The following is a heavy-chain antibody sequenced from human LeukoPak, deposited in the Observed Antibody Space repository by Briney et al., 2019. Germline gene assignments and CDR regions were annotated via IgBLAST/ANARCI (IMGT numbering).Heavy chain of an antibody. J-gene: IGHJ4*02. CDR2: ISAYNGNT. V-gene: IGHV1-18*01. D-gene: IGHD2-15*01. CDR1: GYTFTSYG. Sequence: GASVKVSCKASGYTFTSYGISWVRQAPGQGLEWMGWISAYNGNTNYAQKLQGRVTMTTDTSTSTTYMELRSLRSDDTAAYYCARAVGYCSGGSCQLFDYWGQGTLVTVSS. CDR3: ARAVGYCSGGSCQLFDY.